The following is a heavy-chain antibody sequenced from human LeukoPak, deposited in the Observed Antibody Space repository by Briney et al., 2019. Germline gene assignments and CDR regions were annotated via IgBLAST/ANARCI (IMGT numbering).Heavy chain of an antibody. Sequence: GGSLRLSCAASGFTFSSYWMSWVRQSPGKGLEWVANIKPDGSEKYFMDSVKGRFTISRDNAKNALYLEMNSLRAEDTAVYYCARGNFLLDYWGQGTLVTVSS. D-gene: IGHD1-7*01. J-gene: IGHJ4*02. V-gene: IGHV3-7*01. CDR2: IKPDGSEK. CDR1: GFTFSSYW. CDR3: ARGNFLLDY.